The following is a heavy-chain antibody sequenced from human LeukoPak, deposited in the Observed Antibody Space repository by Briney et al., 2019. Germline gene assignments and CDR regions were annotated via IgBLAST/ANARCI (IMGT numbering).Heavy chain of an antibody. V-gene: IGHV4-30-4*01. CDR1: GGSISSGDYY. CDR3: AGNHSSGWYGDAFDI. CDR2: IYYSGST. Sequence: SQTLSLTCTVSGGSISSGDYYWSWIRQPPGKGLEWIGYIYYSGSTYYNPSLKSRVTISVDTSKNQFSLKLSSVTAADTAVYYCAGNHSSGWYGDAFDIWGQGTMVTVSS. D-gene: IGHD6-13*01. J-gene: IGHJ3*02.